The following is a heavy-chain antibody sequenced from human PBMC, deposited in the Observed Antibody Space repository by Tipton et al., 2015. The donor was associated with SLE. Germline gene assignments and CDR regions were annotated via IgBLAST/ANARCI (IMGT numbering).Heavy chain of an antibody. CDR2: ISDSGIT. J-gene: IGHJ6*03. D-gene: IGHD1-26*01. CDR3: AREGLGTSYYYYMDV. Sequence: TLSLTCTVSGGSISTTTNYWGWIRQPPGKGLEWIGYISDSGITNYNPSLKSRVAISIDTSKNQFSLNLSSVTAADTAVYYCAREGLGTSYYYYMDVWGKGTTVTVSS. V-gene: IGHV4-61*01. CDR1: GGSISTTTNY.